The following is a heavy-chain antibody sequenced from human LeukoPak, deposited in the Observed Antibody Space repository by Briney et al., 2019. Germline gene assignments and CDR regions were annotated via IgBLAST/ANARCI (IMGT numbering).Heavy chain of an antibody. CDR1: GGSISSSSYY. D-gene: IGHD3-22*01. V-gene: IGHV4-39*07. CDR3: ARGSDNDLYDSSGYGLYYFDY. Sequence: SETLSLTCTVSGGSISSSSYYWGWIRQPPGKGLEWIGSIYYSGSTYYNPSLKSRVTISVDTSKNQFSLKLSSVTAADTAVYYCARGSDNDLYDSSGYGLYYFDYWGQGTLVTVSS. J-gene: IGHJ4*02. CDR2: IYYSGST.